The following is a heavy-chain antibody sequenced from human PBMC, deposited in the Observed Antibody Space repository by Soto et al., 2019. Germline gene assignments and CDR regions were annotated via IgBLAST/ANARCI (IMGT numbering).Heavy chain of an antibody. J-gene: IGHJ4*02. V-gene: IGHV1-8*01. CDR1: GYTYLNYD. CDR2: MNPNSGNT. Sequence: QVQLVQSGAEVKKPGASVMVSCKASGYTYLNYDINWVRQAPGQGLEWMGWMNPNSGNTGYSQKFHGRVSMSRDTSTSTAYMEVISLRSDDTAVYYCARFGRSYQSDFWGQGTLVTVSS. CDR3: ARFGRSYQSDF. D-gene: IGHD3-10*01.